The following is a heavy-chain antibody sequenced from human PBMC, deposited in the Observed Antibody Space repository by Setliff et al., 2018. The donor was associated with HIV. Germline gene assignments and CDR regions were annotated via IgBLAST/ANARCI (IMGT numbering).Heavy chain of an antibody. V-gene: IGHV1-3*01. CDR3: AIGGGDGHPTWVY. Sequence: ASVKVSCKASGYSFSTYSLHWVRQAPGQGLEWVGWISAGGHQTKYSEKFQDRVTITTDTSASTAYLQLSALRSEDTAVFHCAIGGGDGHPTWVYWGLGTLVTVSS. CDR1: GYSFSTYS. J-gene: IGHJ4*02. D-gene: IGHD3-16*01. CDR2: ISAGGHQT.